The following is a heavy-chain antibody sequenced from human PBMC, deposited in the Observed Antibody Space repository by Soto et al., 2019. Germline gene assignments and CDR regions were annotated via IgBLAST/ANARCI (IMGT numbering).Heavy chain of an antibody. V-gene: IGHV3-23*01. CDR3: AKNQTELRFLEWLLFDRLDFDY. Sequence: EVQLLESGGGLVQPGGSLRLSCAASGFTFSSYAMSWVRQAPGKGLEWVSANSGSGGSTYYAYSVKGRFTISRDNYKNTLYLQMNSLRAEDTAVYYCAKNQTELRFLEWLLFDRLDFDYWGQGTLVTVSS. CDR1: GFTFSSYA. CDR2: NSGSGGST. J-gene: IGHJ4*02. D-gene: IGHD3-3*01.